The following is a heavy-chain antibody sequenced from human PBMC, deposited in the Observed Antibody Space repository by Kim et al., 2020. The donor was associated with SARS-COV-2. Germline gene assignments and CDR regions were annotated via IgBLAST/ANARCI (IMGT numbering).Heavy chain of an antibody. D-gene: IGHD3-10*01. Sequence: YYADAVKGRFTISRDNFKNPVYLQMDSLRVEDTAVYYCTLGVLWCGDLAGYWGQGTLVTVSS. CDR3: TLGVLWCGDLAGY. J-gene: IGHJ4*02. V-gene: IGHV3-23*01.